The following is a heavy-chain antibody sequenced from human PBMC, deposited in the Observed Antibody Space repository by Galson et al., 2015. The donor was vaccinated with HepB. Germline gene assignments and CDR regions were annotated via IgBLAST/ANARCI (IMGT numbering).Heavy chain of an antibody. D-gene: IGHD4-23*01. CDR3: ARRTSVVTHFDY. CDR2: IGGGGSTT. V-gene: IGHV3-23*01. Sequence: SLRLSCAASGFTFSIYVMSWVRQAPGKGLEWVSVIGGGGSTTYYAEFVKGRFTVSRDNSKNTLYLQMDSLRAEDTAVYYCARRTSVVTHFDYWGQGALVIVSS. CDR1: GFTFSIYV. J-gene: IGHJ4*02.